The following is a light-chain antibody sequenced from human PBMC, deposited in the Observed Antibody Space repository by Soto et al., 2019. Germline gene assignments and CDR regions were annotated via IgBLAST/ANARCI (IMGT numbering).Light chain of an antibody. CDR2: GNT. J-gene: IGLJ1*01. CDR3: QSYDVSLSVHYV. CDR1: SSNIGSTYD. Sequence: QSVLTQPPSVSGAPGQRVTISCTGSSSNIGSTYDVQWYQQLPGTAPKLLIHGNTDRPSGVPDRFSGSKSGTSASLAITELQADDEADYYCQSYDVSLSVHYVFGTGTKLTVL. V-gene: IGLV1-40*01.